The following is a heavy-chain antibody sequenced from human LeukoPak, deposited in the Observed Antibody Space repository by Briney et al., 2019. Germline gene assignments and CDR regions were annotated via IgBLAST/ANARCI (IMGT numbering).Heavy chain of an antibody. CDR3: ARNMPSLTTYGMDV. V-gene: IGHV3-21*01. CDR2: ISGGSSST. CDR1: GFTFSSYS. J-gene: IGHJ6*02. Sequence: PGGSLRLSCAASGFTFSSYSMNWVRQAPGKGLEWVSVISGGSSSTFYADSVKGRFTISRDNAKNSLYLQMDSLRAEDTAVYYCARNMPSLTTYGMDVWGQGTTVTVSS. D-gene: IGHD2-2*01.